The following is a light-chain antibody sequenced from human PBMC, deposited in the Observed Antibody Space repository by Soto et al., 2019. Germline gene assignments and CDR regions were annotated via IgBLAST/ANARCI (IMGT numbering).Light chain of an antibody. CDR1: SNDIGNYNY. CDR3: SSYAGSNKLV. J-gene: IGLJ3*02. V-gene: IGLV2-8*01. Sequence: QSVLTQPPSASGSPGQSVTISCTGTSNDIGNYNYVSWYQQHPGKAPKFIIYDVSKRPSGVPDRFSGSKSGDTASLTVSGLQPEDEADYYCSSYAGSNKLVFGGGTKLTVL. CDR2: DVS.